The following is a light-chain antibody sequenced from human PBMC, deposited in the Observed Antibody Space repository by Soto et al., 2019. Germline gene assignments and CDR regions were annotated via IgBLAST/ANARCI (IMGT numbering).Light chain of an antibody. V-gene: IGKV1-5*01. J-gene: IGKJ1*01. Sequence: IEMTQSPSTLSASLGDRVTIPXRASQSISGCLAWNHQKPRXAPKXXXVAXASLQTGCPSRLSGSGSGTEFSPTISRLHHEDFAVYYSQKYKIYRWTFGQGTKVDIK. CDR2: AXA. CDR3: QKYKIYRWT. CDR1: QSISGC.